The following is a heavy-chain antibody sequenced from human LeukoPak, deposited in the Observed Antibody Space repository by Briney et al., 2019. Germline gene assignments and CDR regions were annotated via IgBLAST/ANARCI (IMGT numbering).Heavy chain of an antibody. V-gene: IGHV4-30-4*08. CDR2: IYYSGST. D-gene: IGHD3-9*01. Sequence: SGTLSLTCTVSGGSISSGDYYWSWIRQPPGKGLEWIGYIYYSGSTYYNPSLKSRVTISVDTSKNQFSLKLSSVTAADTAVYYCARVGAKGVLRYFDWLSTGYYFDYWGQGTLVTVSS. CDR3: ARVGAKGVLRYFDWLSTGYYFDY. CDR1: GGSISSGDYY. J-gene: IGHJ4*02.